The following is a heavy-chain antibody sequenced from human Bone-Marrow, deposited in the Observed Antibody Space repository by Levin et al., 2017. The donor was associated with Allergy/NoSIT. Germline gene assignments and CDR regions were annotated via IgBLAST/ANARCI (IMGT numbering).Heavy chain of an antibody. CDR2: VNPNSGDT. V-gene: IGHV1-2*02. Sequence: ASVKVSCKASGYTFTGYYIHWVRQAPGQGLEWMGWVNPNSGDTNYSQKFQGRVTMTRDTSIATAYMDLSRLSSDDTALYFCARIPVAFGVAYSSNDYWGQGTLVTVSS. D-gene: IGHD6-13*01. J-gene: IGHJ4*02. CDR1: GYTFTGYY. CDR3: ARIPVAFGVAYSSNDY.